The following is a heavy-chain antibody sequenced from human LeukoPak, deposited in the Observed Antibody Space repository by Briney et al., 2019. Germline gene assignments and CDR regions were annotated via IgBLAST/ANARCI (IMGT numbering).Heavy chain of an antibody. V-gene: IGHV4-34*01. D-gene: IGHD3-10*01. CDR3: ATLPGVLLWFGEGMDV. J-gene: IGHJ6*02. CDR1: GGSFSGYY. CDR2: INHSGST. Sequence: SETLSLTCAVYGGSFSGYYWSWIRQPPGKGLEWIGEINHSGSTNYNPSLKSRVTISVDTSKNQFSLKLSSVTAADTAVYYCATLPGVLLWFGEGMDVWGQGTTVTVSS.